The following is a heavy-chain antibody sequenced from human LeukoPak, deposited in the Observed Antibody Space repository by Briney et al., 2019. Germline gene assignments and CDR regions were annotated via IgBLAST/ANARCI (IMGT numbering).Heavy chain of an antibody. CDR1: GGSISSGSYY. CDR3: ARDRRSEGGVRASFDY. CDR2: IYTSGST. V-gene: IGHV4-61*02. Sequence: SETLSLTCTVSGGSISSGSYYWSWIRQPAGKGLEWIGRIYTSGSTNYNPSLKSRVTISVDTSKNQFSLKLSSVTAADTAVYYCARDRRSEGGVRASFDYWGQGTLVTVSS. D-gene: IGHD3-10*01. J-gene: IGHJ4*02.